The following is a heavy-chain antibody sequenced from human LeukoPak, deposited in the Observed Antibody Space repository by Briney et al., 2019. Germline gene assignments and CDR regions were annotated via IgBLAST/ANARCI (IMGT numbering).Heavy chain of an antibody. CDR3: ARPLAVGSTIKFDP. D-gene: IGHD6-19*01. CDR1: GYSISSGYY. J-gene: IGHJ5*02. Sequence: PSETLSLTCTVSGYSISSGYYWGWIRQPPGKGLEWIGSIYHSGSTYYNPSLKSRVTISVDTSKNQFSLKLSSVTAADTAVYYCARPLAVGSTIKFDPWGQGTLVTVSS. V-gene: IGHV4-38-2*02. CDR2: IYHSGST.